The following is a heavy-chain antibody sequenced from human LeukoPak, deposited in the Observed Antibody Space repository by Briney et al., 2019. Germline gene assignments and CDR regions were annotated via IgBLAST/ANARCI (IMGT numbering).Heavy chain of an antibody. V-gene: IGHV4-34*01. CDR1: GGSFSGYY. Sequence: SETLSLTCAVYGGSFSGYYWSWIRQPPGKGLEWIGEINHSGSTKYNPSLKSRVTISVDTSKNQFSLKLSSVTAADTAVYYCARSGIAARRGAGQNYYYYYYMDVWGKGTTVTVSS. J-gene: IGHJ6*03. CDR3: ARSGIAARRGAGQNYYYYYYMDV. D-gene: IGHD6-6*01. CDR2: INHSGST.